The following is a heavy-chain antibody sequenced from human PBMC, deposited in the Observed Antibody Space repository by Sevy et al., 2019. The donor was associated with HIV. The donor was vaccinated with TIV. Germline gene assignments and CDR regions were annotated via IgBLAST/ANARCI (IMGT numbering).Heavy chain of an antibody. CDR3: AKEWIAVTGYYFDY. D-gene: IGHD6-19*01. CDR1: GFALSNYYA. J-gene: IGHJ4*02. V-gene: IGHV3-30-3*01. Sequence: GGSLRLSCAASGFALSNYYAMHWVRQAPGKGLEWVALISYDGSDKYYADSVKGRFTISRDNFKNTLYLQMNSLTTEDTAVYYCAKEWIAVTGYYFDYWGQGTLVTVSS. CDR2: ISYDGSDK.